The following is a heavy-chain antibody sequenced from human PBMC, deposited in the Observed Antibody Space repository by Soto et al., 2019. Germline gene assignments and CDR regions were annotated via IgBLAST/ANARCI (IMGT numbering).Heavy chain of an antibody. V-gene: IGHV3-7*01. CDR1: RFTFILYW. CDR3: ARIGYSRSYFDY. J-gene: IGHJ4*02. CDR2: IXQDGSXK. Sequence: XXSLRLSCAASRFTFILYWMTWARQAPGXGLERVDKIXQDGSXKYYVDYVNGRXTIYRENAXKSVYLQLNSLRGEHTDVYYCARIGYSRSYFDYWRMGTLVTVYS. D-gene: IGHD6-6*01.